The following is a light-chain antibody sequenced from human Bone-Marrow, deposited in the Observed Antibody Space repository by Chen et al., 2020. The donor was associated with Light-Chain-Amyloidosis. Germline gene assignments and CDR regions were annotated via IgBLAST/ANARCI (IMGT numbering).Light chain of an antibody. J-gene: IGLJ3*02. CDR3: QSYQGSSQGV. CDR1: SGSIATNY. Sequence: FMLPPPHSVSESPGKTVIISCTRSSGSIATNYVQWYQQRPGSSPTTVIYEDDQRPSGVPDRFSGSIDRSSNSASLTISGLKTEDEADYYCQSYQGSSQGVFGGGTKLTVL. V-gene: IGLV6-57*01. CDR2: EDD.